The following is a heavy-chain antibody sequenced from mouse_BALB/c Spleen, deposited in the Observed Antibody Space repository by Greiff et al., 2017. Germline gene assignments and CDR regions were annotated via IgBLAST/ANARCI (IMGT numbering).Heavy chain of an antibody. J-gene: IGHJ2*01. CDR3: TRDREVIFDY. V-gene: IGHV5-6-4*01. CDR2: ISSGGSYT. CDR1: GFTFSSYT. D-gene: IGHD3-3*01. Sequence: EVKLMESGGGLVKPGGSLKLSCAASGFTFSSYTMSWVRQTPEKRLEWVATISSGGSYTYYPDSVKGRFTISRDNAKNTLYLQMSSLKSEDTAMYYCTRDREVIFDYWGQGTTLTVSS.